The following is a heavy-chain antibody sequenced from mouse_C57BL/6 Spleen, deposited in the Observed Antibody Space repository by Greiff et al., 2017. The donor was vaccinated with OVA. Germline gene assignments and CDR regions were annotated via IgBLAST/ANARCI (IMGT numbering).Heavy chain of an antibody. CDR2: IHPNSGST. V-gene: IGHV1-64*01. Sequence: LQQPGAELVKPGASVKLSCKASGYTFTSYWMHWVKQRPGQGLEWIGMIHPNSGSTNYNEKFKSKATLTVDKSSSTAYMQLSSLTSEDSAVYYCAGIYYGNPAWFAYWGQGTLVTVSA. J-gene: IGHJ3*01. D-gene: IGHD2-1*01. CDR3: AGIYYGNPAWFAY. CDR1: GYTFTSYW.